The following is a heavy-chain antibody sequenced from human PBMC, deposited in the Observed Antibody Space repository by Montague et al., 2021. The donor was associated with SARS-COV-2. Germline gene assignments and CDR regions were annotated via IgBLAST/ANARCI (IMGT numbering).Heavy chain of an antibody. V-gene: IGHV2-70*11. CDR3: ARTPYYYDSSGYYYGAFDI. D-gene: IGHD3-22*01. J-gene: IGHJ3*02. CDR2: IAWDDDK. CDR1: GFSLSTSGMC. Sequence: PALVKPTQTLTLTCTFSGFSLSTSGMCVSWIRQPPGKALEWLARIAWDDDKYYSTSLKTRLTISKDTSKNQVVLTMTNMDPVDTATYYCARTPYYYDSSGYYYGAFDIWGQGTMVTVSS.